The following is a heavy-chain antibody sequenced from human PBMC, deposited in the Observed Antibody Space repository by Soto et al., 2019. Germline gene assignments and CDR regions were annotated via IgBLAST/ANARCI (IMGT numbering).Heavy chain of an antibody. J-gene: IGHJ6*02. Sequence: SETLSLTCTVSGGSISSGGYYWSWIRQHPGKGLEWIGYIYYSGSTYYNPSLKGRVTISVDTSKNQFSLKLSSVTAADTAVYYCARGYGSGSYYKGPNYYYGMDVWGQGTTVTVSS. CDR3: ARGYGSGSYYKGPNYYYGMDV. D-gene: IGHD3-10*01. CDR1: GGSISSGGYY. V-gene: IGHV4-31*03. CDR2: IYYSGST.